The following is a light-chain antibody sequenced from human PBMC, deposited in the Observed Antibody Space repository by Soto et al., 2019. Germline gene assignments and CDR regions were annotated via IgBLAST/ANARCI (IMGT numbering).Light chain of an antibody. CDR1: SSVVGGYNY. V-gene: IGLV2-14*03. J-gene: IGLJ1*01. CDR3: TSYTSSVPYV. CDR2: DVS. Sequence: QSALTQPASVSGSPGQSITISCTGTSSVVGGYNYVSWFQHHPGKAPKLMIHDVSYRPSGVSNRFSGSKSGNTASLTISGLQAEDEADYYCTSYTSSVPYVFGIGTKVIVL.